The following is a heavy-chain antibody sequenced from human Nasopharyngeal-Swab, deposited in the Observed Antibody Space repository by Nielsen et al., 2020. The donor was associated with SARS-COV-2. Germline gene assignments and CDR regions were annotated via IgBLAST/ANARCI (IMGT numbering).Heavy chain of an antibody. CDR1: GFTFSNSG. CDR3: AKDVHADYGGIDY. Sequence: GGSLRLSCAAPGFTFSNSGMDWVRQAPGKGLEWVAVISYDGSNEYYGDSVKGRFTISRDNSKNTLYLQMNSLRVDDTAVYYCAKDVHADYGGIDYWGQGILVTVSS. D-gene: IGHD4/OR15-4a*01. V-gene: IGHV3-30*18. J-gene: IGHJ4*02. CDR2: ISYDGSNE.